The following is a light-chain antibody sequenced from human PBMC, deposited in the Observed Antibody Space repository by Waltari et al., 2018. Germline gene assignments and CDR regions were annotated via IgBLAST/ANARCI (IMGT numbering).Light chain of an antibody. J-gene: IGLJ2*01. CDR2: GNS. V-gene: IGLV1-40*01. CDR1: SSTIGAGYD. CDR3: QSYDSSLSGSV. Sequence: QSRLPQPPSVSGAPGQRVPISCTGSSSTIGAGYDVHLYQLLPGTAPKLLIYGNSNRPSGVPDRFSGSKSGTSASLAITGLQAEDEADYYCQSYDSSLSGSVFGGGTKLTVL.